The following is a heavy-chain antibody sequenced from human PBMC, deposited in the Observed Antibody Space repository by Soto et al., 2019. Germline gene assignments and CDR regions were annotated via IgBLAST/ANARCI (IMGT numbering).Heavy chain of an antibody. D-gene: IGHD5-18*01. Sequence: EVQLVESGGGLVQPGGSLRLSCAASGFTFSSYDMHWVRQATGKGLEWVSGIGTDGDTYYPGSVKGRFTISRENAKNAFYLQMNSLRAEDTAVYYCASAAGYSYGSYYYYYGMDVWGQGTTVTVSS. CDR3: ASAAGYSYGSYYYYYGMDV. V-gene: IGHV3-13*01. J-gene: IGHJ6*02. CDR1: GFTFSSYD. CDR2: IGTDGDT.